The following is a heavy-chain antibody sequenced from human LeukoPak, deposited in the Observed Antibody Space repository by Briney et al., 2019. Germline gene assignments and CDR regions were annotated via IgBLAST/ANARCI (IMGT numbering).Heavy chain of an antibody. CDR3: ASVGIVVVPAAILGDAFDI. J-gene: IGHJ3*02. D-gene: IGHD2-2*02. V-gene: IGHV4-39*01. CDR1: GGSLSSSSYY. Sequence: SETLSLTCTVSGGSLSSSSYYWGWIRQPPGKGLEWIGSIYYSGSTYYNPSLKSRVTISVDTSKNQFSLKLSSVTAADTAVYYCASVGIVVVPAAILGDAFDIWGQGTMVTVSS. CDR2: IYYSGST.